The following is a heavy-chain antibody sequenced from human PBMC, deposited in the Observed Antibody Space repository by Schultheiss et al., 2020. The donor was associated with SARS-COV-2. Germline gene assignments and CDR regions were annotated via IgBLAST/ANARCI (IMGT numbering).Heavy chain of an antibody. J-gene: IGHJ3*02. Sequence: ASVKVSCKASGYTFTSYGISWVRQAPGQGLEWMGWISAYNGNTNYAQKLQGRVTMTTDTSTSTAYMELRSLRFDDTAVYYCARRVFSEDAFDIWGQGTMVTVSS. CDR1: GYTFTSYG. CDR2: ISAYNGNT. CDR3: ARRVFSEDAFDI. V-gene: IGHV1-18*01.